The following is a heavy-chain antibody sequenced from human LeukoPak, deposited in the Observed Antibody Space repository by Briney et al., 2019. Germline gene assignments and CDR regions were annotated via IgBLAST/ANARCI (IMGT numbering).Heavy chain of an antibody. CDR1: GYSFTSNW. Sequence: GESLKISCKGSGYSFTSNWIAWVRQMPGKGLEWMGITYPGDSDTRYSPSFQGQVTISADKSISTTYLQWSSLKASDTAMYYCAKEGTTVVRRGYGMDVWGQGTSVTVSS. J-gene: IGHJ6*02. V-gene: IGHV5-51*01. D-gene: IGHD4-23*01. CDR3: AKEGTTVVRRGYGMDV. CDR2: TYPGDSDT.